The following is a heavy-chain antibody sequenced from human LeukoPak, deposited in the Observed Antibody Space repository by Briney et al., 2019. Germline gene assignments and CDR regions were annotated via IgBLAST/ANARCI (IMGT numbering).Heavy chain of an antibody. CDR3: ARTLWEPILWPGNWFDP. J-gene: IGHJ5*02. Sequence: GGSLRLSCAASGFTFNNYGMHWVRQAPGKGLEWVAFIRFDGSKEYYADSVKGRFTISRDNSKNTLYLQMKSLRADDTAVYYCARTLWEPILWPGNWFDPWGQGTLVTVSS. D-gene: IGHD2-21*01. CDR2: IRFDGSKE. V-gene: IGHV3-30*02. CDR1: GFTFNNYG.